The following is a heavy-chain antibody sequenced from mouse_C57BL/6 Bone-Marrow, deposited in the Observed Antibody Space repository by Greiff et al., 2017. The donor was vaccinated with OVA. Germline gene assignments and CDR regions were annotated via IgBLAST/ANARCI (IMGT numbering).Heavy chain of an antibody. J-gene: IGHJ2*01. Sequence: QVQLQQSGPELVKPGASVKLSCKASGYTFTSYDINWVKQRPGQGLAWIGWIYPRDGSSKYNETFKGKATLTVDTSSSTEYMELHSLTTEDAAGYFCAYDNYYFDYWGQGTTLTVSS. D-gene: IGHD2-1*01. CDR2: IYPRDGSS. CDR3: AYDNYYFDY. V-gene: IGHV1-85*01. CDR1: GYTFTSYD.